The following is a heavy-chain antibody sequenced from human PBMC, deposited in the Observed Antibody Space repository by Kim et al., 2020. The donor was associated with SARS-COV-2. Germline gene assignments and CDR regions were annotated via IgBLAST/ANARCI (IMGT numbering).Heavy chain of an antibody. J-gene: IGHJ4*02. CDR1: GFTFSSYW. D-gene: IGHD5-18*01. CDR3: ARGGSYGPLYYFDY. CDR2: IKQDGSEK. Sequence: GGSLRLSCAASGFTFSSYWMSWVRQAPGKGLEWVANIKQDGSEKYYVDSVKGRFTISRDNAKNSLYLQMNSLRAEDTAVYYCARGGSYGPLYYFDYWGQGTLVTVSS. V-gene: IGHV3-7*01.